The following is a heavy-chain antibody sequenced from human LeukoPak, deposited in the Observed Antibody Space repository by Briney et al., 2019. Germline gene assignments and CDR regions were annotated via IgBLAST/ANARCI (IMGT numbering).Heavy chain of an antibody. J-gene: IGHJ4*02. CDR3: AKDPSPDLDYFDY. Sequence: GGSLRLSCTASGFTFGSYVMSWVRQAPGKGLEWVSAISGSGHNTYYADSVKGRFTISRDNSKNTLYLQMNSLRAEDTAVYYCAKDPSPDLDYFDYWGQGTLVTVSS. CDR1: GFTFGSYV. V-gene: IGHV3-23*01. CDR2: ISGSGHNT.